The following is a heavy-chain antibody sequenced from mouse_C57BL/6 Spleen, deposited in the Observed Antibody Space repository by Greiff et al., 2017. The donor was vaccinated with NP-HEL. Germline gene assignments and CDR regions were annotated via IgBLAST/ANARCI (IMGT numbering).Heavy chain of an antibody. CDR1: GFTFSDYY. J-gene: IGHJ3*01. V-gene: IGHV5-16*01. D-gene: IGHD2-10*01. Sequence: EVQLVESEGGLVQPGSSMKLSCTASGFTFSDYYMAWVRQVPEKGLEWVANINYDGSSTYYLDSLKSRFIISRDNAKNILYLQMSSLKSEDTATYYCTREGAYSPFAYWGQGTLVTVSA. CDR2: INYDGSST. CDR3: TREGAYSPFAY.